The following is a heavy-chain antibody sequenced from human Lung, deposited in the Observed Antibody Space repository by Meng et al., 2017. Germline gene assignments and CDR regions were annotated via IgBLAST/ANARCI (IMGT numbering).Heavy chain of an antibody. Sequence: GKVVGAGEGLVHARGSLRLSCAASGSPSSRYWMHWVRQAPGKGLVWVSRINTDGTTTTYADSVKGRFTISRDNAKNTLYLQMNSLRGEDTAVYYCARDVAGRGGYWGQGTLVTVSS. V-gene: IGHV3-74*01. CDR3: ARDVAGRGGY. CDR1: GSPSSRYW. D-gene: IGHD2-15*01. J-gene: IGHJ4*02. CDR2: INTDGTTT.